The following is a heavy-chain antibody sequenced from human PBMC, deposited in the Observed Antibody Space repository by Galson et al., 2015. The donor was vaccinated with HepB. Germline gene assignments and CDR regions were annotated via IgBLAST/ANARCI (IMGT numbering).Heavy chain of an antibody. Sequence: SLRLSCAASGFTFSNYAMNWVRQAPRKGLEWVSGISYGAISTYYADSVKGRFTISRDNSKNTLYLQINSLRPEDTAVYYCATPGTSPKYYYYGMDVWGQGTTVTVSS. CDR3: ATPGTSPKYYYYGMDV. CDR2: ISYGAIST. CDR1: GFTFSNYA. V-gene: IGHV3-23*01. D-gene: IGHD1-7*01. J-gene: IGHJ6*02.